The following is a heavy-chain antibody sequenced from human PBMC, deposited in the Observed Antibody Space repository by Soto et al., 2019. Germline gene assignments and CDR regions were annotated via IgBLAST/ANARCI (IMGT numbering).Heavy chain of an antibody. D-gene: IGHD1-26*01. V-gene: IGHV1-2*04. Sequence: ASAKVSCKASGYTFTGYYMHWVRQAPGQGLEWMGWINPNSGRTNYAQKFQGWVTMTRDTSISTAYMELSRLRSDDTAVYYCAREWELRAFDIWGQGTMVTVS. CDR1: GYTFTGYY. CDR2: INPNSGRT. CDR3: AREWELRAFDI. J-gene: IGHJ3*02.